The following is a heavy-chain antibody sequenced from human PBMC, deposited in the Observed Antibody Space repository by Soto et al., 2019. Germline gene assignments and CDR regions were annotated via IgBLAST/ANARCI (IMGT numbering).Heavy chain of an antibody. CDR1: GGSISSSSYY. D-gene: IGHD1-20*01. CDR2: IYYSGST. J-gene: IGHJ6*02. V-gene: IGHV4-39*01. CDR3: ARRGITGTHRGYYYYGMDV. Sequence: LSLTCTVSGGSISSSSYYWGWIRQPPGKGLEWIGSIYYSGSTYYNPSLKSRVTISVDTSKNQFSLKLSSVTAVDTAVYYCARRGITGTHRGYYYYGMDVWGQGTTVTVSS.